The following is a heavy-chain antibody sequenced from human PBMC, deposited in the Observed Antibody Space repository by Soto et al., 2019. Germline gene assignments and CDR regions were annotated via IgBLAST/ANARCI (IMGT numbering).Heavy chain of an antibody. J-gene: IGHJ6*02. CDR3: ARGDSTDCSNGVCSFFYNHDMDV. Sequence: ASVKVSCKASGYSFTDYHIHWVRQAPGQGLEWLGRVNPKSGGTSTAQKFQGWVTMTTDTSISTASMELTRLTSDDTAIYYCARGDSTDCSNGVCSFFYNHDMDVWGQGTTVTVSS. CDR2: VNPKSGGT. CDR1: GYSFTDYH. D-gene: IGHD2-8*01. V-gene: IGHV1-2*04.